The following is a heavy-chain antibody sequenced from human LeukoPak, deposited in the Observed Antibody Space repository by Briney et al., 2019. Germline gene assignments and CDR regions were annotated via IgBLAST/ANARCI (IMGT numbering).Heavy chain of an antibody. CDR2: VTPKSGGT. CDR3: VRDQDCCNGGKCYDGFDF. V-gene: IGHV1-2*02. Sequence: ASVKVSCKTSGYSFTDYYIHWLRQAPGQGFEWMGWVTPKSGGTRYAQNFQGRVTMTSDTSINTAYMELRRLASDDTAVYYCVRDQDCCNGGKCYDGFDFWGQGTPVTVSS. D-gene: IGHD2-8*02. J-gene: IGHJ5*01. CDR1: GYSFTDYY.